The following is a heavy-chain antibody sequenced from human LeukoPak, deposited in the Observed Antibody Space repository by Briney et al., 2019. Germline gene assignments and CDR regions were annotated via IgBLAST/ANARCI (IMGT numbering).Heavy chain of an antibody. J-gene: IGHJ6*03. V-gene: IGHV1-2*02. D-gene: IGHD3-3*01. Sequence: ASVKVSCKASGYTFTSYGISWVRQAPGQGLEWMGWINPNSGDTKYAQKFQGRVTMTSDTSISTAYMELSRLRSDDTAVYYCARGSWSGYPYHYYYMDVWGKGTTVTVSS. CDR2: INPNSGDT. CDR1: GYTFTSYG. CDR3: ARGSWSGYPYHYYYMDV.